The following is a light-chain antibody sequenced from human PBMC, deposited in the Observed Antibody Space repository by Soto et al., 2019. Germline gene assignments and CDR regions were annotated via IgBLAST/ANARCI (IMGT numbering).Light chain of an antibody. CDR3: QQKRQT. CDR2: GAS. V-gene: IGKV3-20*01. CDR1: QSVSSSY. Sequence: EIWLTQSPGTLSLSPGERATLSCRASQSVSSSYLAWYKQKPGQAPRLLIYGASSRATGIPERFSASGSGTDFTLTIRRLEPADFAVYYCQQKRQTFGQGTKVDI. J-gene: IGKJ1*01.